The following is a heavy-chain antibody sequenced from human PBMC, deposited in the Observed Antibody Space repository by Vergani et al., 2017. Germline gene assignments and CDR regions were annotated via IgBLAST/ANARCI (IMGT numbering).Heavy chain of an antibody. CDR1: GFTFSSYG. Sequence: QVQLVESGGGVVKPGRSLRLSCAVSGFTFSSYGMHWVRQAPGKGQEWVGVIWYDGSNKYYADSVKGRFTISRDNSKNTLYLQMNSLRAEDTAVYYCARDAGYSSSWYPTYYYYYYMDVWGKGTTVTVSS. D-gene: IGHD6-13*01. V-gene: IGHV3-33*01. CDR3: ARDAGYSSSWYPTYYYYYYMDV. CDR2: IWYDGSNK. J-gene: IGHJ6*03.